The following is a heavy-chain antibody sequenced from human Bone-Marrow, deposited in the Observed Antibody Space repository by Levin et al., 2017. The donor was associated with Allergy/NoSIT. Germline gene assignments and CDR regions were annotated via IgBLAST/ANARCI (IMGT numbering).Heavy chain of an antibody. V-gene: IGHV1-69*02. CDR3: AAGSGSRYYYYYYYMDV. CDR1: GGTFSSYP. Sequence: SVKVSCKASGGTFSSYPISWVRQAPGQGLEWMGRIIPILGIANYAQKFQGRVTITADKSTSTAYMELSSLRSEDTAVYYCAAGSGSRYYYYYYYMDVWGKGTTVTVSS. CDR2: IIPILGIA. D-gene: IGHD3-10*01. J-gene: IGHJ6*03.